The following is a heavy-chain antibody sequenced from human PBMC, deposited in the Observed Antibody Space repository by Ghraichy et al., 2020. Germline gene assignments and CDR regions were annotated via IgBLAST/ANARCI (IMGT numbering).Heavy chain of an antibody. J-gene: IGHJ5*02. CDR1: GFTFINFA. Sequence: GGSLRLSCSASGFTFINFAIHWVRQAPGKGLEFVSAISNNGGITYYADSVKGRFTLSRDNSKNTMHIEMNGLRSEDTAVYYCVKGGYSTGWYAGFDPWGQGTLVTVSS. CDR2: ISNNGGIT. D-gene: IGHD6-19*01. CDR3: VKGGYSTGWYAGFDP. V-gene: IGHV3-64*05.